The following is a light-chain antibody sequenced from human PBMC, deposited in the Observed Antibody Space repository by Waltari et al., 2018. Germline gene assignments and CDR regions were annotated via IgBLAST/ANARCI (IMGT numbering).Light chain of an antibody. Sequence: EIVLTQSPGTLSLSPGERAPLSCRASQRVSSSYLAWDQQKPGQAPRPLIYGASSRATGIPDRFSGSGSGTDFTLTISRLEPEDFAVYYCQQYGSSPRLTFGGGTKVEIK. V-gene: IGKV3-20*01. CDR1: QRVSSSY. J-gene: IGKJ4*01. CDR3: QQYGSSPRLT. CDR2: GAS.